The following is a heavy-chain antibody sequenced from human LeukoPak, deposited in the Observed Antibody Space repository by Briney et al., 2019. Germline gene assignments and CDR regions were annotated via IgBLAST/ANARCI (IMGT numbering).Heavy chain of an antibody. CDR1: GYTFTSYG. CDR3: ARFTIFGVVRGYGMDV. J-gene: IGHJ6*02. Sequence: ASVKVSCKASGYTFTSYGISWVRQAPGRGLEWMGWISAYNGNTNYAQKLQGRVTMTTDTSTSTAYMELRSLRSDDTAVYYCARFTIFGVVRGYGMDVWGQGTTVTVSS. CDR2: ISAYNGNT. D-gene: IGHD3-3*01. V-gene: IGHV1-18*01.